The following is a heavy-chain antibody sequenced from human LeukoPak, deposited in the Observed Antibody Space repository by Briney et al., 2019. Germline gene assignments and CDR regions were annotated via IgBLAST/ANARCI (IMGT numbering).Heavy chain of an antibody. Sequence: GGSLRLSCAAAGFTFSDYYMSWIRQAPGKRLEWGSYISSSGSTIYYADSVKGRFTISRDNAKNSLYLQMNSLRAEDTAVYYCARDTKDIVVVPAARRDYYYGMDVWGQGTTVTVSS. CDR3: ARDTKDIVVVPAARRDYYYGMDV. D-gene: IGHD2-2*01. V-gene: IGHV3-11*01. CDR1: GFTFSDYY. CDR2: ISSSGSTI. J-gene: IGHJ6*02.